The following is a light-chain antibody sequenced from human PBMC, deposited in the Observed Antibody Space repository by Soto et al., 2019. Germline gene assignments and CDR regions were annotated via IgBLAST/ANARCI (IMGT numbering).Light chain of an antibody. V-gene: IGKV1-9*01. CDR1: EGISRY. J-gene: IGKJ2*03. CDR2: AAS. Sequence: IQLTQSPSSLSASIGDRVTITCRASEGISRYLAWYQQIPGKAPKILIYAASTLQVGVPSRLSGSGSGTEFTLTISSLQPEDFGIYYCQQVYSYPYSFGQGTKLEIK. CDR3: QQVYSYPYS.